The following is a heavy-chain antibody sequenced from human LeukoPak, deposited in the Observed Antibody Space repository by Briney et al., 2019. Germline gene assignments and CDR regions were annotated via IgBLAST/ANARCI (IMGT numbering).Heavy chain of an antibody. J-gene: IGHJ4*02. V-gene: IGHV3-33*01. CDR2: IWYDGSNK. CDR1: GFTFSSYG. Sequence: GRSLRLSCAASGFTFSSYGMHWVRQAPGKGLEWVAVIWYDGSNKYYADSVKGRFTISRDNSKNTLYLQMNSLRAEDTAVYYCARLGEYSGSSDDYWGQGTLVTVSS. D-gene: IGHD1-26*01. CDR3: ARLGEYSGSSDDY.